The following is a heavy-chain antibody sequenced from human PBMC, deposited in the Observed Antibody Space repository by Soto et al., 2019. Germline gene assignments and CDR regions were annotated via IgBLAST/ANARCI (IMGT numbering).Heavy chain of an antibody. D-gene: IGHD6-6*01. CDR2: FDPEDSET. CDR1: GYTLTELS. Sequence: ASVKVSCKVSGYTLTELSMHWVRQAPGKGLEKMRGFDPEDSETIYAQKFQGRVTMTEDTSTDTAYMELSSLRSEDTAVYYCATRSIAARPSPNYYYYYYMDVWGKGTTVTVSS. J-gene: IGHJ6*03. CDR3: ATRSIAARPSPNYYYYYYMDV. V-gene: IGHV1-24*01.